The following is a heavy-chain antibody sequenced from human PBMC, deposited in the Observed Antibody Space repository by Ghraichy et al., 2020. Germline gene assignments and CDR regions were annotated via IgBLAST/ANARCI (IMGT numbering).Heavy chain of an antibody. CDR3: ATRSAGDIVVVVAATDDAFDI. V-gene: IGHV1-24*01. CDR1: GYTLTELS. Sequence: ASVKVSCKVSGYTLTELSMHWVRQAPGKGLEWMGGFDPEDGETIYAQKFQGRVTMTEDTSTDTAYMELSSLRSEDTAVYYCATRSAGDIVVVVAATDDAFDIWGQGTMVTVSS. D-gene: IGHD2-15*01. J-gene: IGHJ3*02. CDR2: FDPEDGET.